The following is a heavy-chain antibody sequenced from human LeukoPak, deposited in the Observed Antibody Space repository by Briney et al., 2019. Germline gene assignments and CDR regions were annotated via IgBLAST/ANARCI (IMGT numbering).Heavy chain of an antibody. V-gene: IGHV4-39*07. CDR3: ARVPFRYYDSSGYYGGDIDY. Sequence: PSETLSLTCTVSGGSISSSSYYWGWIRQPPGKGLEWIGSIYYSGSTYYNPSLKSRVTISVDTSKNQFSLKLSSVTAADTAVYYCARVPFRYYDSSGYYGGDIDYWGQGTLVTVSS. CDR1: GGSISSSSYY. CDR2: IYYSGST. J-gene: IGHJ4*02. D-gene: IGHD3-22*01.